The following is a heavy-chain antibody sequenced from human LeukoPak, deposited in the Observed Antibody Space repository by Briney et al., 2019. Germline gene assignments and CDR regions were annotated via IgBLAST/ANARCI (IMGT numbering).Heavy chain of an antibody. V-gene: IGHV4-59*08. D-gene: IGHD2-15*01. CDR3: ARTYCSGGSCHFDY. Sequence: SETLSLTCTASGGSISSYYWSWIRQPPGKGLEWIGYIYYSGNTDSNPSLKSRVTISVDTSKNQFSLKLSSVTAADTAVYYCARTYCSGGSCHFDYWGQGTLVTVSS. J-gene: IGHJ4*02. CDR2: IYYSGNT. CDR1: GGSISSYY.